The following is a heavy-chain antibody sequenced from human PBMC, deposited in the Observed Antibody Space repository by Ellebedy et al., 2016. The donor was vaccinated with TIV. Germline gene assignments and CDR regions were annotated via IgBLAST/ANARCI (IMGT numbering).Heavy chain of an antibody. CDR3: ARDNRWWLHSYYYGMDV. V-gene: IGHV3-33*01. Sequence: GGSLRLSXAASGFTFSSYGMHWVRQAPGKGLEWVAVIWYDGSNKYYADSVKGRFTISRDNSKNTLYLQMNSLRAEDTAVYYCARDNRWWLHSYYYGMDVWGQGTTVTVSS. D-gene: IGHD5-12*01. J-gene: IGHJ6*02. CDR2: IWYDGSNK. CDR1: GFTFSSYG.